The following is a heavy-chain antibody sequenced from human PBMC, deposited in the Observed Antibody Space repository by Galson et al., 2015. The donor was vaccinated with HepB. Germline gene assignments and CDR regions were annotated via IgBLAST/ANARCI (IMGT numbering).Heavy chain of an antibody. D-gene: IGHD6-19*01. J-gene: IGHJ5*02. CDR1: GFTFSDYY. CDR2: ISSSSSYT. V-gene: IGHV3-11*06. Sequence: SLRLSCAASGFTFSDYYMSWIRQAPGKGLEWVSYISSSSSYTNYADSVKGRFTISRDNAKNSLYLQMNSLRAEDTAVYYCARGSVAGTFDPWGQGTLVTVSS. CDR3: ARGSVAGTFDP.